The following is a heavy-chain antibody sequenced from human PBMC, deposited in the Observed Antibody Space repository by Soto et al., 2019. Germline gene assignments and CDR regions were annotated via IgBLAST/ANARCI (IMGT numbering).Heavy chain of an antibody. CDR1: GGSISSSSFY. Sequence: SETLSLTCTVSGGSISSSSFYWGWIRQPPGKGLEWIGSIYYSGSTYYNPSLKSRVTISVDTSKNQFSLKLSSVTAADTAVYYCARPSGGRVLEGSWGQGTLVTVSS. CDR3: ARPSGGRVLEGS. J-gene: IGHJ4*02. D-gene: IGHD2-8*02. CDR2: IYYSGST. V-gene: IGHV4-39*01.